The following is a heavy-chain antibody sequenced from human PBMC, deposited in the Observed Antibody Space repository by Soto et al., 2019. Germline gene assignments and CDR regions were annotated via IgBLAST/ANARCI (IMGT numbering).Heavy chain of an antibody. D-gene: IGHD6-13*01. V-gene: IGHV4-59*01. CDR3: ACVPAGAGRRQCSTGTEF. J-gene: IGHJ6*03. Sequence: KGLEWIGYLYYSGSTNYNPSLKSRVTISVDTSKNQFSLKLSSGTAADTAVYYCACVPAGAGRRQCSTGTEFWGKGSTYTV. CDR2: LYYSGST.